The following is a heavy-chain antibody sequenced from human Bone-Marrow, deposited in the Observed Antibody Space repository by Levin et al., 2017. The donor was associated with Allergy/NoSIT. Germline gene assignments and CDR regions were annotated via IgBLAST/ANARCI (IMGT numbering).Heavy chain of an antibody. CDR1: GGSISSSSYY. CDR2: IYYSGST. CDR3: ARQLRIFSITMIVVVINRAFVWFDP. V-gene: IGHV4-39*01. D-gene: IGHD3-22*01. J-gene: IGHJ5*02. Sequence: SETLSLTCTVSGGSISSSSYYWGWIRQPPGKGLEWIGSIYYSGSTYYNPSLKSRVTISVDTSKNQFSLKLSSVTAADTAVYYCARQLRIFSITMIVVVINRAFVWFDPWGQGTLVTVSS.